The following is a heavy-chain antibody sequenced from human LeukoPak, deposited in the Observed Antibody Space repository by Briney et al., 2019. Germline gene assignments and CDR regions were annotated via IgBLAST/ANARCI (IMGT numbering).Heavy chain of an antibody. CDR3: AKHWSYCSTTSCFFNYYYYYMDV. Sequence: GGSLRLSCAGSGFTFSDYGMHWVRQAPGKGPEWVAVISYDGTNKYYADPVKGRFTISRDNSKSTLYLQMNNLRAEDTAVYYCAKHWSYCSTTSCFFNYYYYYMDVWGKGTTVTVSS. CDR2: ISYDGTNK. J-gene: IGHJ6*03. CDR1: GFTFSDYG. V-gene: IGHV3-30*18. D-gene: IGHD2-2*01.